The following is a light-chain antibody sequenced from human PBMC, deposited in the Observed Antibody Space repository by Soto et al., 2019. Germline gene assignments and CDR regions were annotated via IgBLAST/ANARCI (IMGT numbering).Light chain of an antibody. CDR2: ETD. Sequence: QSVLTQPPSVSAAPGQKVTISCSGSSSNIGNSYVSWYRQLPGTAPKLLIYETDKRTTGTPERFSGSKSGTSATLGITGLQTGDEADYYCSSYTSSTAYVFGTGTKV. J-gene: IGLJ1*01. CDR1: SSNIGNSY. V-gene: IGLV1-51*01. CDR3: SSYTSSTAYV.